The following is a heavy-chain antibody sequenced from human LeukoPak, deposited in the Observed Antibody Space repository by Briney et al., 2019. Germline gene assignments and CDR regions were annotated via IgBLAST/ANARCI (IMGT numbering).Heavy chain of an antibody. J-gene: IGHJ4*02. CDR2: INHSGST. D-gene: IGHD3-3*01. CDR1: GGSFSGYY. V-gene: IGHV4-34*01. CDR3: ARIRFYSNYFDY. Sequence: NPSGTLSLTCAVYGGSFSGYYWSWIRQPPGKGLEWIGEINHSGSTNYNPSLKSRVTISVDTSKNQFSLKLSSVTAADTAVYYCARIRFYSNYFDYWGQGTLVTVSS.